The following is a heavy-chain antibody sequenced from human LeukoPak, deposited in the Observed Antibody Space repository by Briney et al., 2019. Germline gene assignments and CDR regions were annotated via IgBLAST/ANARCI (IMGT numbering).Heavy chain of an antibody. V-gene: IGHV1-2*06. CDR1: GYTFTGYY. D-gene: IGHD6-6*01. CDR3: ARGWAARPSYYYYYYMDV. CDR2: INPNSGGT. J-gene: IGHJ6*03. Sequence: ASVKVSCKASGYTFTGYYMHWVRQAPGQGLEWMGRINPNSGGTNYAQKFQGKVTMTRDTSISTAYMELSRLRSDDTAVYYCARGWAARPSYYYYYYMDVWGKGTMVTVSS.